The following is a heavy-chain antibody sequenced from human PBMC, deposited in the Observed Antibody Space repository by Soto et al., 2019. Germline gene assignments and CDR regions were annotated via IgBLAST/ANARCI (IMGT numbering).Heavy chain of an antibody. CDR3: ARDPQPFVWNRNWFDP. J-gene: IGHJ5*02. CDR1: GFTFSSYS. Sequence: GGSLSLSCAASGFTFSSYSMNLVSQAPGKGLEWVSSISSSSSYIYYADSVKGRFTISRDNAKNSLYLQMNSLRAEDTAVYYCARDPQPFVWNRNWFDPWGQGTLVTVSS. CDR2: ISSSSSYI. D-gene: IGHD1-1*01. V-gene: IGHV3-21*01.